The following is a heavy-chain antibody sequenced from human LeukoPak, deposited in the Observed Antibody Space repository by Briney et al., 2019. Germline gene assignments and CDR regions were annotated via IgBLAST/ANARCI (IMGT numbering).Heavy chain of an antibody. CDR2: IYPGDSDT. V-gene: IGHV5-51*01. CDR3: ARRASGYYDSSGYYHDWYFDL. J-gene: IGHJ2*01. D-gene: IGHD3-22*01. CDR1: GYSFTSYW. Sequence: KGGESLKISCKGSGYSFTSYWIGWVRQMPGKGLEWMGIIYPGDSDTRYSPSFQGQVTISADKSISTAYLQWSSLKASDTAMYYCARRASGYYDSSGYYHDWYFDLWGRGTLVTVSS.